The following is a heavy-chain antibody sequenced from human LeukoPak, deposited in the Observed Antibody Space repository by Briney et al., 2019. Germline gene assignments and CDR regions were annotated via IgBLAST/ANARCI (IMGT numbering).Heavy chain of an antibody. CDR2: INPNSGGT. J-gene: IGHJ6*03. D-gene: IGHD1-26*01. V-gene: IGHV1-2*02. CDR3: ARVPTYYYYYMDV. Sequence: GASVKVSCKASGYTFTGYYMHWVRQAPGQGLEWMGWINPNSGGTNYAQKFQGRVTMTRDTSISTAYMELSRLRSDDTAVYYCARVPTYYYYYMDVWGKGTTVTVSS. CDR1: GYTFTGYY.